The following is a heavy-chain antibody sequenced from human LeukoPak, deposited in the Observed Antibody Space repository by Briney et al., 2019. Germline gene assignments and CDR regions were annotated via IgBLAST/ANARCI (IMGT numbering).Heavy chain of an antibody. CDR2: INHSGRT. J-gene: IGHJ5*02. V-gene: IGHV4-34*01. CDR3: ARPLGYCSDSRCPQSWFDP. Sequence: SETLSLTCAVSGGSFSGYYWTWIRQPPGKGLEWIGEINHSGRTNYNPSLKSRVIISVDTPKNQFSLKLSSVTAADTAVYYCARPLGYCSDSRCPQSWFDPWGQGTLVTVSS. D-gene: IGHD2-15*01. CDR1: GGSFSGYY.